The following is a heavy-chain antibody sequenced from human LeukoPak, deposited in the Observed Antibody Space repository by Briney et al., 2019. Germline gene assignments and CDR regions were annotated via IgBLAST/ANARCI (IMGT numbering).Heavy chain of an antibody. Sequence: SETLSLTCTVSGGSISSSSYYWGWIRQPPGKGLEWIGSIYYSGSTYYNPSLKSRVTISVDTSKNQFSLRLSSVTAADTAVYYCASLTYYDILTGYGHFGYWGQGTLGTGSS. CDR1: GGSISSSSYY. CDR3: ASLTYYDILTGYGHFGY. CDR2: IYYSGST. V-gene: IGHV4-39*01. D-gene: IGHD3-9*01. J-gene: IGHJ4*02.